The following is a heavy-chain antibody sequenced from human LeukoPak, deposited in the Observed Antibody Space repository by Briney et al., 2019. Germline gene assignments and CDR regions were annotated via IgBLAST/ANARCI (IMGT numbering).Heavy chain of an antibody. V-gene: IGHV3-9*01. CDR3: ARVVSRSWDFDY. CDR2: ISWNSGSI. D-gene: IGHD6-13*01. Sequence: GRSLRLSCAASGFTFDDYAMHWVRQAPGKGLEWVSGISWNSGSIGYADSVKGRFTISRDNAKNSLYLQMNSLRAEDTAVYYCARVVSRSWDFDYWGQGTLVTVSS. CDR1: GFTFDDYA. J-gene: IGHJ4*02.